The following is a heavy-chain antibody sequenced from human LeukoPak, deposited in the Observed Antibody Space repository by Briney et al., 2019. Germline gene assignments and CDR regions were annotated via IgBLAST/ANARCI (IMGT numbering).Heavy chain of an antibody. Sequence: GGSLRLSCAVSGFTFRSYWMTWVRQAPGKGLEWVSSITSSSSYIYYADSVKGRFTISRDNSKNTLYLQMNSLRAEDTAVYYCAKAGARIGQHYFDSWGQGTLVTVSS. V-gene: IGHV3-21*01. J-gene: IGHJ4*02. CDR2: ITSSSSYI. D-gene: IGHD3-22*01. CDR1: GFTFRSYW. CDR3: AKAGARIGQHYFDS.